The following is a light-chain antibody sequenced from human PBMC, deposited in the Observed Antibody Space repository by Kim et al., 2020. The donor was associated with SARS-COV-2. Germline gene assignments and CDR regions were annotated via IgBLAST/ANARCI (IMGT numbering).Light chain of an antibody. J-gene: IGKJ2*01. CDR3: QQANNFPYT. Sequence: DVQMTQSPSSVSASVGDRVTITCRASQGVSSRVAWYQQKPGKAPKLLIYAANNLQSGVPSRFSGSGYGTDFTLTISSLQPEDFATYCCQQANNFPYTFGQGTKLEIK. CDR1: QGVSSR. V-gene: IGKV1-12*01. CDR2: AAN.